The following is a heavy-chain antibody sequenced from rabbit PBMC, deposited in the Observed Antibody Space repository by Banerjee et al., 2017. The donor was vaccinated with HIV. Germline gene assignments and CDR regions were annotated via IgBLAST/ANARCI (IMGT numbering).Heavy chain of an antibody. Sequence: QEQLEESGGDLVKPEGSLTLTCTASGFDFSSGYYMCWVRQAPGKGLELIACIVTNSGTTWYASWVIGRFTISRSTSLNTVDLKMTSLTAADTATYFCARTDTVYTYFNLWGPGTLVTVS. J-gene: IGHJ4*01. V-gene: IGHV1S43*01. CDR1: GFDFSSGYY. CDR3: ARTDTVYTYFNL. D-gene: IGHD7-1*01. CDR2: IVTNSGTT.